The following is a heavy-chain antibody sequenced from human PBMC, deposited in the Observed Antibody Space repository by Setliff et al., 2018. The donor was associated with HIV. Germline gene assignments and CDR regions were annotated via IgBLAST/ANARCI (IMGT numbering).Heavy chain of an antibody. Sequence: SETLSLTCTVSGGSISNSNYFWGWIRQPPGKGLEWIGSSYSYRGRRYYNPSLKSRVTISVDRSKNQFSLELSSVTAADTAVYYCARHQFESGGYSSTWDAHFDYWGQGNLVTVSS. CDR2: SYSYRGRR. CDR3: ARHQFESGGYSSTWDAHFDY. J-gene: IGHJ4*02. D-gene: IGHD6-13*01. V-gene: IGHV4-39*01. CDR1: GGSISNSNYF.